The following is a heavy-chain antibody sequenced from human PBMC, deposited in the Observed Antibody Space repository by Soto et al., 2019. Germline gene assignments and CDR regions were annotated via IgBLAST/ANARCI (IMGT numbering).Heavy chain of an antibody. CDR2: INPNGRQT. D-gene: IGHD3-10*01. CDR1: GFSFGDYW. J-gene: IGHJ4*02. CDR3: AKDSVRGDGYTLDD. V-gene: IGHV3-7*01. Sequence: EVQLVESGGGLVQPGGSLRLSCAGSGFSFGDYWMTWVRQAPGKGLEWVANINPNGRQTYYVDSVKGRFIISRDNAGNSVYLQVNSLRVEDSAVYYCAKDSVRGDGYTLDDWGQGALFTVSS.